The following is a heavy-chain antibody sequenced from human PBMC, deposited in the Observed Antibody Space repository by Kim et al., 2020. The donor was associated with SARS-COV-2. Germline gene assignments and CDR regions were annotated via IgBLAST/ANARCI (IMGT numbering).Heavy chain of an antibody. CDR3: ARGYYDILTGYGPRHPGWYFDL. J-gene: IGHJ2*01. CDR2: ISSSSSYI. D-gene: IGHD3-9*01. CDR1: GFTFSSYS. V-gene: IGHV3-21*01. Sequence: GGSLRLSCAASGFTFSSYSMNWVRQAPGKGLEWVSSISSSSSYIYYADSVKGRFTISRDNAKNSLYLQMNSLRAEDTAVYYCARGYYDILTGYGPRHPGWYFDLWGRGTLVTVSS.